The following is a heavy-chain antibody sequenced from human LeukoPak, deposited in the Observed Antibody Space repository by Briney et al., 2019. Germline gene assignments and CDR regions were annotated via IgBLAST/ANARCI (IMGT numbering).Heavy chain of an antibody. Sequence: GGSLRLSCAASGFTFSSYSTNWARQARGKGLEWVSYISYSSSTVYYADSVKGRFTISRDNAKNSLYLQMNSLRDEDTAVYYCARDERAGSGWYFVYWGQGTLVTVSS. CDR2: ISYSSSTV. CDR1: GFTFSSYS. V-gene: IGHV3-48*02. J-gene: IGHJ4*02. D-gene: IGHD6-19*01. CDR3: ARDERAGSGWYFVY.